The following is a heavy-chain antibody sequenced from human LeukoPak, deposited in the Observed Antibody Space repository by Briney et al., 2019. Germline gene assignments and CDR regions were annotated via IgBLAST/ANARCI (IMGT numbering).Heavy chain of an antibody. CDR1: GYTFTGYY. J-gene: IGHJ5*02. CDR3: ARDKEGKSSSWYRHYNWFDP. D-gene: IGHD6-13*01. V-gene: IGHV1-2*06. CDR2: INPNSGGT. Sequence: ASVKVSCKASGYTFTGYYMHWVRQAPGQGLEWMGRINPNSGGTNYAQKLQGRVTMTTDTSTSTAYMELRSLRSDDTAVYYCARDKEGKSSSWYRHYNWFDPWGQGTLVTVSS.